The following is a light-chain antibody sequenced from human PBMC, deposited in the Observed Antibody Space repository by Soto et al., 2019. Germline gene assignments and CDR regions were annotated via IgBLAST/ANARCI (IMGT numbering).Light chain of an antibody. CDR3: QSYDRSLSGSLV. Sequence: QSVLTQPPSVSGAPGQRVSISCTGSSSNIGAGYDVHWYQQLPGTAPKLLIYGDNNRPSGVPDRFSGSKSGTSASLAITGLQAEDEADYYCQSYDRSLSGSLVFGTGTKLTVL. V-gene: IGLV1-40*01. J-gene: IGLJ1*01. CDR1: SSNIGAGYD. CDR2: GDN.